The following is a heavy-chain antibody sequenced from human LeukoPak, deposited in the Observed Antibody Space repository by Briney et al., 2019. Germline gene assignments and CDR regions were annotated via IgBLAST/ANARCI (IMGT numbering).Heavy chain of an antibody. Sequence: GGSLRLSCVASGFTFSSYAMSWVRQAPGKGLEWVSAISGSGGSTYYADSVKGRFTISRDNSKNTLYLQMNSLRAEDTAVYYCAKSEYQLPRSRYYYYYMDVWAKGPRSPSP. J-gene: IGHJ6*03. CDR1: GFTFSSYA. CDR2: ISGSGGST. V-gene: IGHV3-23*01. CDR3: AKSEYQLPRSRYYYYYMDV. D-gene: IGHD2-2*01.